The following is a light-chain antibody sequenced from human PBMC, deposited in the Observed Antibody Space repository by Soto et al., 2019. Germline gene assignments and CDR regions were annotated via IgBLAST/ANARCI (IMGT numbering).Light chain of an antibody. CDR3: HQYASSPET. CDR2: GAS. CDR1: QSVSSSY. J-gene: IGKJ1*01. Sequence: DIVLTQTPGTLSLSPGEKATLSARASQSVSSSYLAWYQQKPGQAPRLLIYGASRRATGIPDRFRGSGSGTDFTLTISRLEPEDFAVYYCHQYASSPETFGQGTKVDIK. V-gene: IGKV3-20*01.